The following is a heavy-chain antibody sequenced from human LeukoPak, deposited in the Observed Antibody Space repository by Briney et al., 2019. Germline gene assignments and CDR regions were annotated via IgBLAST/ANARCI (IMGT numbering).Heavy chain of an antibody. CDR1: GGTFSSYA. V-gene: IGHV1-69*13. CDR2: IIPIFGTA. J-gene: IGHJ4*02. CDR3: ATVETYYDILTGYSY. Sequence: ASVKVSCKASGGTFSSYAISWVRQAPGQGLEWMGGIIPIFGTANYAQKFQGRVTITADESTSTAYMELSSPRSEDTAVYYCATVETYYDILTGYSYWGQGTLVTVSS. D-gene: IGHD3-9*01.